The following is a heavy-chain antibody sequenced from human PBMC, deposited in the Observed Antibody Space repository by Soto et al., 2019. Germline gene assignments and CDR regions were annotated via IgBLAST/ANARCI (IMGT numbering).Heavy chain of an antibody. CDR3: AKDPGDDDFRGLFDY. CDR2: ISSDANNK. J-gene: IGHJ4*02. Sequence: QVQLVESRGGVVQPGRSLRLSCAASGFTFSTFGMHWVRQSPGKGLEWVAVISSDANNKFYTDSVKGRFTISRDNFKNTLYLQMNSLRPEDTALYYCAKDPGDDDFRGLFDYWGQGTLVTVSS. CDR1: GFTFSTFG. V-gene: IGHV3-30*18. D-gene: IGHD3-3*01.